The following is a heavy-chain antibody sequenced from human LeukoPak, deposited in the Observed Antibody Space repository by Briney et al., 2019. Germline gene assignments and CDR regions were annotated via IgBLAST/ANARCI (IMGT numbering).Heavy chain of an antibody. Sequence: PGRSLRLSCAASGFTFSSYGMHWVRQAPGKGLEWVAVIWYDGSNKYYADSVKGRFTISRDNSKNTLYLQMNSLRAEDTAVYYCASHKADYGGKNDYWGQGTLVTVSS. D-gene: IGHD4-23*01. J-gene: IGHJ4*02. CDR2: IWYDGSNK. V-gene: IGHV3-33*01. CDR3: ASHKADYGGKNDY. CDR1: GFTFSSYG.